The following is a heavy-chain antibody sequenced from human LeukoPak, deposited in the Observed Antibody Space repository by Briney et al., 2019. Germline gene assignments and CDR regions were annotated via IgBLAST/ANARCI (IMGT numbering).Heavy chain of an antibody. V-gene: IGHV1-46*01. J-gene: IGHJ5*02. CDR2: INPSGGST. Sequence: GASVKVSCKASGYTFTSYYMHWVRQAPGQGLEWMGIINPSGGSTSYAQKFQGRVTITADESTSTAYMELSSLRSEDTAVYYCARVESGSYYRRSGWFDPWGQGTLVTVSS. CDR3: ARVESGSYYRRSGWFDP. CDR1: GYTFTSYY. D-gene: IGHD1-26*01.